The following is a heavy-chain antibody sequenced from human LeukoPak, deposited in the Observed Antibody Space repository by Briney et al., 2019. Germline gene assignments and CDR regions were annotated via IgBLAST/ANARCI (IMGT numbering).Heavy chain of an antibody. CDR1: GYSISSGYY. J-gene: IGHJ3*02. CDR3: AREVNYGDYGDNAFDI. CDR2: IYHSGST. V-gene: IGHV4-38-2*02. D-gene: IGHD4-17*01. Sequence: SETLSLTCTVSGYSISSGYYWGWIRQPPGKGLEWIGSIYHSGSTYSTPSLKSRVTISLDTSNNQFSLRLSSVTAADTAVYYCAREVNYGDYGDNAFDIWGQGTMVTVSS.